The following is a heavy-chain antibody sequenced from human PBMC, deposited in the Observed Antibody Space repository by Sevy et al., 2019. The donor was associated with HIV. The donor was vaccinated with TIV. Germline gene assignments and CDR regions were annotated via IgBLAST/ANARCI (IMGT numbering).Heavy chain of an antibody. D-gene: IGHD3-10*01. CDR3: ARVSYVGFSWDAAY. CDR2: ISYDESNK. V-gene: IGHV3-30*04. Sequence: GSLRLSCAASGFTFSSYAMHWVRQAPGKGLEWVAIISYDESNKYYADSVKGRFTISRVNSKNTLYLQMNSLRAEDTAVYYCARVSYVGFSWDAAYWGQGTLVTVSS. J-gene: IGHJ4*02. CDR1: GFTFSSYA.